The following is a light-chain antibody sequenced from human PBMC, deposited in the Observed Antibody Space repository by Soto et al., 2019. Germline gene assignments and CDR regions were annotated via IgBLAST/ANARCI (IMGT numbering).Light chain of an antibody. Sequence: EIVLTQSPGTLSLSPGERATLSCRASQSVGSSYLAWYQQNRGQAPRLLIYGASSRAPGIPDRFGGSGSGTDFTLTISRLEPEDFAVYYCQQYGSSRWTFGQGTKVDIK. CDR2: GAS. V-gene: IGKV3-20*01. CDR3: QQYGSSRWT. CDR1: QSVGSSY. J-gene: IGKJ1*01.